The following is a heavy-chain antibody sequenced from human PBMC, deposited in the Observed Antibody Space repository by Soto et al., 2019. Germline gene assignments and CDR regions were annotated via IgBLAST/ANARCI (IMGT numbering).Heavy chain of an antibody. CDR2: MDPGDSYT. Sequence: PGESLKISCKGSGYSFTSYWISWVRQMPEKVLGWMGRMDPGDSYTNYSPSFQGHVTISADTSVSTTYLQWSSLKASDSAMYYCARHGKYDILTGYFPCDDWGQGHLVTVSS. CDR1: GYSFTSYW. J-gene: IGHJ4*02. D-gene: IGHD3-9*01. CDR3: ARHGKYDILTGYFPCDD. V-gene: IGHV5-10-1*01.